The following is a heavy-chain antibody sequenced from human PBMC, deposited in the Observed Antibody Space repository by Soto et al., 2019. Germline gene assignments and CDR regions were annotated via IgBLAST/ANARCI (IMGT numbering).Heavy chain of an antibody. V-gene: IGHV3-33*01. J-gene: IGHJ2*01. CDR1: GFTFSSYG. CDR3: ARETSPVTTSSPWYFDL. CDR2: IWYDGSNK. Sequence: QVQLVESGGGVVQPGRSLRLSCAASGFTFSSYGMHWVRQAPGKGLEWVAVIWYDGSNKYYADSVKGRFTISRDNSKNTLYLQMNSLRAEDTAVYYCARETSPVTTSSPWYFDLWGRGTMVTVSS. D-gene: IGHD4-17*01.